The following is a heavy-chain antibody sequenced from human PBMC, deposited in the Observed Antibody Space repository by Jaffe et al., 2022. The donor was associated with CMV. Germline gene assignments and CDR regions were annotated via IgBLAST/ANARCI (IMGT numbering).Heavy chain of an antibody. J-gene: IGHJ6*02. CDR3: ARDLTDYGDYEFRSGRDYYYGMDV. D-gene: IGHD4-17*01. CDR1: GFTFSSYW. V-gene: IGHV3-7*01. Sequence: EVQLVESGGGLVQPGGSLRLSCAASGFTFSSYWMSWVRQAPGKGLEWVANIKQDGSEKYYVDSVKGRFTISRDNAKNSLYLQMNSLRAEDTAVYYCARDLTDYGDYEFRSGRDYYYGMDVWGQGTTVTVSS. CDR2: IKQDGSEK.